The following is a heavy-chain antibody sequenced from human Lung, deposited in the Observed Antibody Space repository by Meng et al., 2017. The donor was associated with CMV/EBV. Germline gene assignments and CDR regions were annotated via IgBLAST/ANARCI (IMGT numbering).Heavy chain of an antibody. Sequence: SVXVSXKASGGTFSSYAISWVRQAPGQGLEWMGGIIPILGIANYAQKFQGRVTITADKSTSTAYMELSSLRSEDTAVYYCARERADYYDSSGYYYVPYYYYYGMDVGXKGTXVTVSS. CDR1: GGTFSSYA. V-gene: IGHV1-69*10. CDR3: ARERADYYDSSGYYYVPYYYYYGMDV. J-gene: IGHJ6*04. D-gene: IGHD3-22*01. CDR2: IIPILGIA.